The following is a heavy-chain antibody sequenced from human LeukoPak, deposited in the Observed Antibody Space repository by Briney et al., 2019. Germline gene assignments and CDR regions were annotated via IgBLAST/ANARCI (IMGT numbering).Heavy chain of an antibody. CDR3: ARAGGSYYPIMYNWFDP. D-gene: IGHD3-10*01. CDR1: GSSISSYY. CDR2: IYYSGST. Sequence: PSETLSLTCTVSGSSISSYYWSWIRQPPGKGLEWIGYIYYSGSTNYNPSLKSRVTISVDTSKNQFSLKLSSVTAADTAVYYCARAGGSYYPIMYNWFDPWGQGTLVTVSS. V-gene: IGHV4-59*01. J-gene: IGHJ5*02.